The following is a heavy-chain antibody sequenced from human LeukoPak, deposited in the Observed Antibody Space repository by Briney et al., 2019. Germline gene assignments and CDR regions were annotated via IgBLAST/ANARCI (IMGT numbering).Heavy chain of an antibody. V-gene: IGHV3-30*02. D-gene: IGHD3-22*01. Sequence: GGSLRLSCAASGFSFSSYGMHWVRQAPGKGLEWVAFIRYDGSNKYYADSVKGRFTISRDNSKNTLYLQMNSLRAEDTAVYYCARDGYYYDSSGYYFDYWGQGTLVTVSS. CDR1: GFSFSSYG. CDR3: ARDGYYYDSSGYYFDY. CDR2: IRYDGSNK. J-gene: IGHJ4*02.